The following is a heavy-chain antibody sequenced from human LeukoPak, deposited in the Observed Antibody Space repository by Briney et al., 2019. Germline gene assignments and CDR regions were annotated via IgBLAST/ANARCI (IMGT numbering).Heavy chain of an antibody. CDR1: GGSISNYY. Sequence: SETLSLTCTVSGGSISNYYWSWLRQPPGKGLEWIGCIFYSESNNYNHSLKSRVTISLDTSKNQFSLRLSSVTAADPAVYYCARQDSWWFDPWGEGTLVTVSS. CDR3: ARQDSWWFDP. CDR2: IFYSESN. V-gene: IGHV4-59*08. J-gene: IGHJ5*02.